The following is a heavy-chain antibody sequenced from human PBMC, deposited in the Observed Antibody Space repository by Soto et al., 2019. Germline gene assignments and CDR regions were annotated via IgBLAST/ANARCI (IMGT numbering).Heavy chain of an antibody. J-gene: IGHJ4*02. CDR3: ASSLHPTVTTPHEGPPSDY. CDR2: ISGSGGST. V-gene: IGHV3-23*01. Sequence: GGSLRLSCAASGFTFSSYAMSWVRQAPGKGLEWVSAISGSGGSTYYADSVKGRFTISRDNSKNTLYLQMNSLRAADTAVYYCASSLHPTVTTPHEGPPSDYWGQGTLVTVSS. CDR1: GFTFSSYA. D-gene: IGHD4-17*01.